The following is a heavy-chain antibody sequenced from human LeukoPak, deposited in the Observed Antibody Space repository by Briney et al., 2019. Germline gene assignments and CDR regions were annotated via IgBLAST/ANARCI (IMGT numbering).Heavy chain of an antibody. V-gene: IGHV3-23*01. Sequence: GGSLRLSCAASGFTFSSYAMSWVRQAPGKGLEWVSANSGSGGSTYYADSVKGRFTISRDNSKNTLYLQMNSLRAEDTAVYYCAKDRSIAVAGTIDYWGQGTLVTVSS. D-gene: IGHD6-19*01. CDR3: AKDRSIAVAGTIDY. CDR1: GFTFSSYA. J-gene: IGHJ4*02. CDR2: NSGSGGST.